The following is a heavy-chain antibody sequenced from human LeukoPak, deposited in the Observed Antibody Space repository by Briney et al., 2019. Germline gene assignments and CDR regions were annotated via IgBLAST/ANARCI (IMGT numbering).Heavy chain of an antibody. CDR2: IIPIFGTA. D-gene: IGHD3-22*01. CDR1: GGTFSSYA. J-gene: IGHJ4*02. CDR3: ATPYYYDSSGYYEDCFDY. Sequence: SVKVSCKASGGTFSSYAISWVRQAPGQGLEWMGGIIPIFGTANYAQKFQGRVTITADESTSTAYMELSSLRSEDTAVYYCATPYYYDSSGYYEDCFDYWGQGTLVTVSS. V-gene: IGHV1-69*13.